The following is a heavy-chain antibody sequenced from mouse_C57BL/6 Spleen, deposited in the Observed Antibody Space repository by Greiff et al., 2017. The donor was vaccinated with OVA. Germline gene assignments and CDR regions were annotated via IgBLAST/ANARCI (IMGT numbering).Heavy chain of an antibody. J-gene: IGHJ3*01. CDR1: GYTFTSYW. D-gene: IGHD2-4*01. CDR3: ARSEGHYDYPWFAY. CDR2: INPSNGGT. Sequence: VQLQQPGTELVKPGASVKLSCKASGYTFTSYWMHWVKQRPGQGLEWIGNINPSNGGTNYNEKFKSKATLTVDKSYSTAYMQLSSLTSEDSAVYYCARSEGHYDYPWFAYWGQGTLVTVSA. V-gene: IGHV1-53*01.